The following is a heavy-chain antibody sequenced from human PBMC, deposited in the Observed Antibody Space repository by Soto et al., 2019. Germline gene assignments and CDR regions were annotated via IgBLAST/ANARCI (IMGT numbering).Heavy chain of an antibody. D-gene: IGHD1-1*01. CDR3: AKDQTGTTSDYYYYGMDV. CDR1: GFTFSSYA. Sequence: GGSLRLSCAASGFTFSSYAMSWVRQAPGKGLEWVSAISGSGGSTYYADSVKGRFTIPRDNSKNTLYLQMDSLRAEDTAVYYCAKDQTGTTSDYYYYGMDVWGQGTTVTVSS. J-gene: IGHJ6*02. CDR2: ISGSGGST. V-gene: IGHV3-23*01.